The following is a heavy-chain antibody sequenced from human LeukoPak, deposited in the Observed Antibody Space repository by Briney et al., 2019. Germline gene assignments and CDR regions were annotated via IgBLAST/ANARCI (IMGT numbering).Heavy chain of an antibody. CDR1: GGSISNYY. CDR3: ASGDMTTVDY. CDR2: IYYSGST. D-gene: IGHD4-11*01. V-gene: IGHV4-59*01. Sequence: PSETLSLTCTVSGGSISNYYWSWIRQPPGKGLEWIGYIYYSGSTNYNPSLKSRVTISVDTSKNQFSLKLSSVTAADTAVYYCASGDMTTVDYWGQGTLVTVSS. J-gene: IGHJ4*02.